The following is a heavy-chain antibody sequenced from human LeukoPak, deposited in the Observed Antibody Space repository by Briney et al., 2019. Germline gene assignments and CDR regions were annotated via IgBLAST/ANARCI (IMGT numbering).Heavy chain of an antibody. J-gene: IGHJ4*02. V-gene: IGHV3-30*02. CDR1: GFTFDDYG. Sequence: GGSLRLSCAASGFTFDDYGMSWVRQAPGKGLEWVAFIRYDGSNKYYADSVKGRFTISRDNSKNTLYLQMNSLRAEDTAVYYCAKADLERDWGQGTLVTVSS. CDR3: AKADLERD. D-gene: IGHD5-24*01. CDR2: IRYDGSNK.